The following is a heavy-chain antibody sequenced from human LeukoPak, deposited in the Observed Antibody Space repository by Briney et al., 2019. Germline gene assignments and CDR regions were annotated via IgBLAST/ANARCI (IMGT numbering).Heavy chain of an antibody. V-gene: IGHV3-30*19. CDR1: GSTFSAYG. J-gene: IGHJ4*02. D-gene: IGHD3-10*01. CDR3: ARAMVRGVIPY. CDR2: ISNDGTIQ. Sequence: GGSLRLSCAASGSTFSAYGMHWVRQAPGKGLEWLAVISNDGTIQYYADSVKGRFTISRDNSRNIMNLQTDSLRPEDTALYYCARAMVRGVIPYWGQGTLVTVSS.